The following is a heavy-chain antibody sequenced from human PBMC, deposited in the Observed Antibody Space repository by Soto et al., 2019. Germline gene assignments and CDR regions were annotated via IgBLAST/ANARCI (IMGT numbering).Heavy chain of an antibody. Sequence: SETLSLTCTVSGGSISSSSYYWGWIRQPPGKGLEWIGSIYYSGSTYYNPSLKSRVTISVDTSKNQFSLKLSSVTAADTAVYYCARTPLVVVIRDNWFDPWGQGTLVTVSS. CDR3: ARTPLVVVIRDNWFDP. J-gene: IGHJ5*02. D-gene: IGHD3-22*01. CDR1: GGSISSSSYY. CDR2: IYYSGST. V-gene: IGHV4-39*01.